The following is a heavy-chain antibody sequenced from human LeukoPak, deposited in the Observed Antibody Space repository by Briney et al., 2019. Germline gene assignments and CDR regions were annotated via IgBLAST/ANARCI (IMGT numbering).Heavy chain of an antibody. CDR2: IYSDGTT. Sequence: GGSLLLSCASSGFTCFSNYMSWVRPAPGKGLEWVSVIYSDGTTYYTDSVQGRFTISRDNSKNTVYLQMKSLRAEDTAVYFCARERSYYYYYMDVWGKGTTVTVSS. CDR3: ARERSYYYYYMDV. CDR1: GFTCFSNY. V-gene: IGHV3-53*01. D-gene: IGHD3-10*01. J-gene: IGHJ6*03.